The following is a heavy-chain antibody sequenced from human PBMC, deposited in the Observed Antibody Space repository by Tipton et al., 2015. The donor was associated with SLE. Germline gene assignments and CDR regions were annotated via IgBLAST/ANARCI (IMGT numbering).Heavy chain of an antibody. V-gene: IGHV4-59*01. CDR2: IYYSGST. D-gene: IGHD2-21*01. J-gene: IGHJ2*01. CDR3: ARDGGDYWYFDL. Sequence: LRLSCTVSGGSISSYYWSWIRQPPGKGLEWIGYIYYSGSTNYNPSLQSRVTISVDTSKNQFSLKLSSVTAADTAVYYCARDGGDYWYFDLWGRGTLVTVSS. CDR1: GGSISSYY.